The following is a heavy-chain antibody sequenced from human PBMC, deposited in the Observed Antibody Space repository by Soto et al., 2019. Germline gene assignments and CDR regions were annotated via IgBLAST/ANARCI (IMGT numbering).Heavy chain of an antibody. J-gene: IGHJ6*02. V-gene: IGHV3-23*01. D-gene: IGHD2-2*01. Sequence: EVQLLESGGGLIQPEGSLRLSCVASGFTFSDYAMSWVRQAPGKGLEWISSISGSRGTTYYADSVKGRFTISRDNSKNTTYLPMNSLSAEDTDVYSCETTPYCRNTSCYTYYYDMDVWGQGTTVTVSS. CDR3: ETTPYCRNTSCYTYYYDMDV. CDR2: ISGSRGTT. CDR1: GFTFSDYA.